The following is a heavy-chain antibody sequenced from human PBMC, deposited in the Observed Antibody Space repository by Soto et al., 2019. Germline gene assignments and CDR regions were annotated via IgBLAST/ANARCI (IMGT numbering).Heavy chain of an antibody. J-gene: IGHJ4*02. D-gene: IGHD6-6*01. CDR1: GYTFTSYD. CDR2: MNPNSGNT. Sequence: ASVKVSCKASGYTFTSYDINWVRQATGQGLEWMGWMNPNSGNTGYAQKFQGRVTMTRNTSISTAYMELSSLRSEDTAVYYCARGTGRIAARLGNPTKYYFDYWGQGTLVTVSS. V-gene: IGHV1-8*01. CDR3: ARGTGRIAARLGNPTKYYFDY.